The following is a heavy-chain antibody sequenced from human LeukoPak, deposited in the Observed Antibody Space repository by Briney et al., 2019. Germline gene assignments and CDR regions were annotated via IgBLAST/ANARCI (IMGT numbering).Heavy chain of an antibody. CDR3: AKGGTSPTYYYGMDV. V-gene: IGHV3-7*01. Sequence: GGSLRLSCAASGLTFSTYWMNWVRQAPGKGLEWVANIKEDGSEKYYADSVKGRFTVSRDNSKNTLYLQMNSLRAEDTAVYYCAKGGTSPTYYYGMDVWGQGTTVTVSS. D-gene: IGHD2-2*01. CDR1: GLTFSTYW. J-gene: IGHJ6*02. CDR2: IKEDGSEK.